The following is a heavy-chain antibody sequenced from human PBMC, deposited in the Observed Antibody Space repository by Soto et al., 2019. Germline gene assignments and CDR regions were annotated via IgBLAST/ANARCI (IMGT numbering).Heavy chain of an antibody. D-gene: IGHD2-15*01. J-gene: IGHJ3*02. Sequence: GASVKVSCKASGYSFSSYGIHWVRQAPGQRLEWMGWINAGSGDTKYSQKFQDRVTITRDTSADTSASTAYMELSSLRSEDTAIYYCARSRTLSAYDTSDIWGQGTVVTVSS. CDR2: INAGSGDT. CDR3: ARSRTLSAYDTSDI. V-gene: IGHV1-3*01. CDR1: GYSFSSYG.